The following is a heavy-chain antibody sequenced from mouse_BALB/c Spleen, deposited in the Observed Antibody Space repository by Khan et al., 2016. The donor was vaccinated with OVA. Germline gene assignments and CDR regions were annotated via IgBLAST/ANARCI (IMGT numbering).Heavy chain of an antibody. Sequence: QVQLKQSGPGLVQPSQSLSITCTVSGFSLTTYGVHWVRQSPGKGLEWLGVIWSGGTTDYSAAFISRLSITKDNSKSQVFLKMNSLQANDTAIYYGAKNYDYDEGLDYWGQGTLVTVSA. D-gene: IGHD2-4*01. CDR1: GFSLTTYG. CDR3: AKNYDYDEGLDY. V-gene: IGHV2-2*02. J-gene: IGHJ3*01. CDR2: IWSGGTT.